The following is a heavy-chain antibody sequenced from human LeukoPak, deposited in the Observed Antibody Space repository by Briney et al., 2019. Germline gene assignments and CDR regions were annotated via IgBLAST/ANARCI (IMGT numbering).Heavy chain of an antibody. CDR1: DGSIYSYY. V-gene: IGHV4-59*08. CDR3: ARLVACTFYFDS. D-gene: IGHD6-19*01. Sequence: PSETLSLTCTVSDGSIYSYYWSWIRQPPGKGLEWIGHVSYSGSTNYNPSLNSRVTVSVDTPKSQISLKLSSVTAADTAVYYCARLVACTFYFDSWGQGTLVTVSS. CDR2: VSYSGST. J-gene: IGHJ4*02.